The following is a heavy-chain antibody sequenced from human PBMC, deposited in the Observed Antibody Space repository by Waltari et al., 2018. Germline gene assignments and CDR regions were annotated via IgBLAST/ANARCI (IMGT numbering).Heavy chain of an antibody. CDR2: RNPNRGNT. Sequence: QVQLVQSGAEVKKPGASVKVSCKASGYTFTSYDINWVRQATGQGLEWMGWRNPNRGNTGYAQKFQGRGTMTRKTSISTAYMELRSLRSEDTAVYYCARGVHYYYYYGMDVWGQGTTVTVSS. CDR1: GYTFTSYD. D-gene: IGHD6-6*01. J-gene: IGHJ6*02. CDR3: ARGVHYYYYYGMDV. V-gene: IGHV1-8*01.